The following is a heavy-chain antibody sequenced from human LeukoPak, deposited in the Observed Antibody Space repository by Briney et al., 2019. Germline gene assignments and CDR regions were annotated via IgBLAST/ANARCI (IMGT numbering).Heavy chain of an antibody. Sequence: GGSLRLSCAASGFTFSSYSMNWVRQAPGKGLEWVSGISWNSGSIGYADSVKGRFTISRDNSKNTLYLQMNSLRAEDTAVYYCASRGDYGAFDIWGQGTMVTVSS. D-gene: IGHD4-17*01. CDR2: ISWNSGSI. J-gene: IGHJ3*02. CDR1: GFTFSSYS. V-gene: IGHV3-48*01. CDR3: ASRGDYGAFDI.